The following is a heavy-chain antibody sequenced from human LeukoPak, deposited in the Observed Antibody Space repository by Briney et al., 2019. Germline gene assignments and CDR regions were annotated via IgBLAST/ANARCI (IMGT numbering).Heavy chain of an antibody. D-gene: IGHD6-13*01. Sequence: SETLSLTCTVSGGSFSSSSYYWGWLRQPPGKGLEWIGSIYYSGSTYYNPSLMSRVTISVDTSKDQFSLKVTSVTAANTAVYYCARHPAPGIAAAGRYAFDSWGQGTLVTVSS. CDR1: GGSFSSSSYY. CDR3: ARHPAPGIAAAGRYAFDS. V-gene: IGHV4-39*01. CDR2: IYYSGST. J-gene: IGHJ5*01.